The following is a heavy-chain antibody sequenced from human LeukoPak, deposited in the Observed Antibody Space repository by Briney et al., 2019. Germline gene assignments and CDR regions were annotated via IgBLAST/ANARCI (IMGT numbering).Heavy chain of an antibody. CDR2: IKQDGSEK. CDR1: GFTFSSYW. D-gene: IGHD5-18*01. J-gene: IGHJ4*02. V-gene: IGHV3-7*01. CDR3: ARAVGRYASTETAMDGLDY. Sequence: GGSLRLSCAASGFTFSSYWTSWVRQAPGKGLEWVANIKQDGSEKYYADSVKGRLTISRDNSKNTLFLHIDSQRAEDTALYYCARAVGRYASTETAMDGLDYWGQGTLVTVSS.